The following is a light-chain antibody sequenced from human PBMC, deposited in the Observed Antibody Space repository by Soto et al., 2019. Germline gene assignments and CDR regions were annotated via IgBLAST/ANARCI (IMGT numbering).Light chain of an antibody. J-gene: IGKJ2*02. CDR2: DAA. CDR3: QQFDSVPCT. Sequence: IQMTQSPSSLSASVGDRITITCQASQDIKNYVIWYQHKPGKAPKLLIHDAASLGTGVSSRFSGSGSGTHFTLAISSLQPEDIATYYCQQFDSVPCTFGQGTKLEIK. CDR1: QDIKNY. V-gene: IGKV1-33*01.